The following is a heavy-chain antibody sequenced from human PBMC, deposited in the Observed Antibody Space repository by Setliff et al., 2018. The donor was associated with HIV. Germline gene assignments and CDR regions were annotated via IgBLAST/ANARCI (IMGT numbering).Heavy chain of an antibody. D-gene: IGHD5-12*01. CDR3: ARERWLRSHYYYYKDV. V-gene: IGHV3-23*01. CDR2: ISGSGGST. Sequence: GGSLRLSCAASGFTFSNYAMRWVRQAPGKGLAWVSGISGSGGSTYYADSVKGRFTISRDNSKNTLYLQMNSLRAEDTAVYYCARERWLRSHYYYYKDVWGKGTTVTVSS. CDR1: GFTFSNYA. J-gene: IGHJ6*03.